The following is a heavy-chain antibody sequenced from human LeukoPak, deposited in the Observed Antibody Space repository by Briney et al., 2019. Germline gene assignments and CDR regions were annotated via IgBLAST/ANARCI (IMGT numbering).Heavy chain of an antibody. CDR1: GYTFTGYY. V-gene: IGHV1-2*02. J-gene: IGHJ4*02. D-gene: IGHD3-3*01. CDR3: ARDPDSITIFGVVTETISRY. CDR2: INPNSGGT. Sequence: ASVKVSCKASGYTFTGYYMHWVRQAPGQGLEWMGWINPNSGGTNYAQKFQGRVTMTRDTSISTACMELSRLRSDDTAVYYCARDPDSITIFGVVTETISRYWGQGTLVTVSS.